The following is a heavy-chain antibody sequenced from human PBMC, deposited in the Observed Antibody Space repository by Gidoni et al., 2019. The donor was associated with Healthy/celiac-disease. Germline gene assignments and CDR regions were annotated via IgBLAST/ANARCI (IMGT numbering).Heavy chain of an antibody. CDR2: IYYRGST. Sequence: QVQLQESGPGRGKPSETRSLTGTVAGGSSSSYYWSWIRQPPGKGLEWIGYIYYRGSTNYTPSLTSRVTISVDTSQNQFSLKLSSVTAADTAVYYCARVGGDYYDSSGYYYWGQGTLVTVSS. CDR3: ARVGGDYYDSSGYYY. V-gene: IGHV4-59*01. CDR1: GGSSSSYY. D-gene: IGHD3-22*01. J-gene: IGHJ4*02.